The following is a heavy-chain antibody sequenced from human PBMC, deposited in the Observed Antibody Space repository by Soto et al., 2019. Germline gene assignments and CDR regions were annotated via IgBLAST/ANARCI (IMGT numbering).Heavy chain of an antibody. J-gene: IGHJ4*02. V-gene: IGHV5-51*01. CDR1: GYSFTNYW. CDR3: ARQAHDYGDYEEFDY. Sequence: GESLKISCQGSGYSFTNYWVGWVRQIPGRGLEWMGIIHPGDSDTRYSPSFQGQVTISADKSISTAYLQWSSLKASDTAMYYCARQAHDYGDYEEFDYWGQGTLVTVSS. D-gene: IGHD4-17*01. CDR2: IHPGDSDT.